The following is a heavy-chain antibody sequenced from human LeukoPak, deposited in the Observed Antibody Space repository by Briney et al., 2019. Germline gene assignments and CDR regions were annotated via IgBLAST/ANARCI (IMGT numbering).Heavy chain of an antibody. V-gene: IGHV3-21*01. CDR3: ARDVVDTAMVMGLDFDY. J-gene: IGHJ4*02. Sequence: ETLSLTCAVYGGSFSGYYWSWIRQAPGKGLEWVSSISSSSSYIYYADSVKGRFTISRDNAKNSLYLQMNSLRAEDTAVYYCARDVVDTAMVMGLDFDYWGQGTLVTVSS. CDR2: ISSSSSYI. CDR1: GGSFSGYY. D-gene: IGHD5-18*01.